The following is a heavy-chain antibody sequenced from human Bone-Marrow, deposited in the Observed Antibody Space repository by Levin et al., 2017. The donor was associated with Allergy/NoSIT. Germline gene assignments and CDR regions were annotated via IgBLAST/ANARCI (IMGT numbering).Heavy chain of an antibody. CDR1: GFTFSDYY. V-gene: IGHV3-11*01. D-gene: IGHD2-15*01. CDR3: AIERVVVAAIHPTPGYFDY. J-gene: IGHJ4*02. CDR2: ISSSGSTI. Sequence: GGSLRLSCAASGFTFSDYYMSWIRQAPGKGLEWVSYISSSGSTIYYADSVKGRFTISRDNAKNSLYLQMNSLRAEDTAVYYCAIERVVVAAIHPTPGYFDYWGQGTLVTVSS.